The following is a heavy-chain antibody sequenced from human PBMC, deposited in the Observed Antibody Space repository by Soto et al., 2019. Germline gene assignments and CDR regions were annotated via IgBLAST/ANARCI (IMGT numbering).Heavy chain of an antibody. CDR2: INTDNGNT. J-gene: IGHJ4*02. Sequence: AASVKVSCKASGYIFTSYGISWVRQAPGQGLEWMGWINTDNGNTKYAQKFEGRVTMTRDRSTATAYMELRSLKSDDTAVYYCARVGLTMIVVPFGVSWGQGTQVTVSS. V-gene: IGHV1-18*04. D-gene: IGHD3-22*01. CDR3: ARVGLTMIVVPFGVS. CDR1: GYIFTSYG.